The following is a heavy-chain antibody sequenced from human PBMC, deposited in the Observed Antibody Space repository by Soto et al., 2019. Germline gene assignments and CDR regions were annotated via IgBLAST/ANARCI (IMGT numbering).Heavy chain of an antibody. CDR1: GFTFSSYA. Sequence: EVQLLESGGGLVQPGGSLRLSCAASGFTFSSYAMSWVRQAPGKGLEWVSAISGSGGSTYYADSVKGRFTISRDNYKNTLYLQTNSLRAEDTAVYYFAKDPGSDYFDYWGQGTLVTVSS. V-gene: IGHV3-23*01. CDR2: ISGSGGST. J-gene: IGHJ4*02. CDR3: AKDPGSDYFDY.